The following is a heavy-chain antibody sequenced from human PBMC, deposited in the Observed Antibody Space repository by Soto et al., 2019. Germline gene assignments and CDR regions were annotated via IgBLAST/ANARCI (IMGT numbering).Heavy chain of an antibody. Sequence: ASVKVSCKASGYTFTSYDIHWVRQATGQGLEWMGWMNPNSGNTGYAQRFQGRLTMTKNTPISTAYMELSSLTPEDTAVYYCATLRLRGRHYYYYGMDLWGQGTTVTVSS. CDR3: ATLRLRGRHYYYYGMDL. CDR1: GYTFTSYD. J-gene: IGHJ6*02. CDR2: MNPNSGNT. D-gene: IGHD4-17*01. V-gene: IGHV1-8*01.